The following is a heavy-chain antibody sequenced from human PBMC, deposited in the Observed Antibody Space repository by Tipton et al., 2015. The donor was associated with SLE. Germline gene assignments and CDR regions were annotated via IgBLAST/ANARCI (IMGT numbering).Heavy chain of an antibody. CDR1: GDSISNYY. D-gene: IGHD2-15*01. CDR3: ARDATRALDI. V-gene: IGHV4-4*07. CDR2: VLTSGRT. J-gene: IGHJ3*02. Sequence: TLSLTCTVSGDSISNYYWSWIRQPAGKGLEWFGRVLTSGRTNYNPSLKSRVTMSVDTSKNQFSLKLRSVTAADTTTYYCARDATRALDIWGQGTMVTVSS.